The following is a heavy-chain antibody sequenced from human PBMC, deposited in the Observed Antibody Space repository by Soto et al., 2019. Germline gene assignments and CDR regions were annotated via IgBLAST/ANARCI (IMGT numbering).Heavy chain of an antibody. CDR1: GFPFRNYF. J-gene: IGHJ4*02. Sequence: PGGSLRLSCAASGFPFRNYFMGWIRQSPGKGLEWLSYIGTSTEINYYANSVQGRFTISRDNARNLLYLHMTSLTVEDTATYYCVRDGGGSFFPFDLWGQGTMVT. V-gene: IGHV3-11*01. CDR3: VRDGGGSFFPFDL. CDR2: IGTSTEIN. D-gene: IGHD2-15*01.